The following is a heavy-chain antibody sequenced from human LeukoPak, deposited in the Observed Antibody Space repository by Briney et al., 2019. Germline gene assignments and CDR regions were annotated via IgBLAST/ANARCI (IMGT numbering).Heavy chain of an antibody. D-gene: IGHD2-15*01. CDR1: GFTFSSYW. Sequence: GGSLRLSCAASGFTFSSYWMHWVRQAPGKGLEWVAVISYDGSNKYYADSVKGRFTISRDNSKNTLYLQMNSLRAEDTAVYYCARGSVRYCSGGSCSRGLNYWGQGTLVTVSS. CDR2: ISYDGSNK. V-gene: IGHV3-30-3*01. J-gene: IGHJ4*02. CDR3: ARGSVRYCSGGSCSRGLNY.